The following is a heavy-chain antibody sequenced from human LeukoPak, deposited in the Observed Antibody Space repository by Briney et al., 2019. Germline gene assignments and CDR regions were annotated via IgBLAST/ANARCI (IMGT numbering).Heavy chain of an antibody. Sequence: GRSLRLSCAASGFTFDDYAMHWVRQAPGKGLEWVSGITWNSGNIGYADSAKGRFTISRDNAKNSLYLQMNSLRTEDTALYYCAKNYRLYYDTSGFRGQFDYWGQGTLVTVSS. CDR3: AKNYRLYYDTSGFRGQFDY. CDR2: ITWNSGNI. J-gene: IGHJ4*02. CDR1: GFTFDDYA. V-gene: IGHV3-9*01. D-gene: IGHD3-22*01.